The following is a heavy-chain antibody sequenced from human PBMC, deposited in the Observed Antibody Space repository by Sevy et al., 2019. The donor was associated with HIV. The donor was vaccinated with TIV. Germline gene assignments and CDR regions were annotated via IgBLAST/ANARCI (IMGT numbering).Heavy chain of an antibody. CDR2: IRYSGGST. Sequence: GGSLRLSCAASGFTFSTYAMTWVRQAPGKGLEWVSVIRYSGGSTYYADSVRGQFTISRDNSKNTLYLQMTSLRVEDKAVYYCAKDRVSGTYYTGDFDYWGQGTLVTVSS. CDR1: GFTFSTYA. V-gene: IGHV3-23*01. J-gene: IGHJ4*02. D-gene: IGHD3-10*01. CDR3: AKDRVSGTYYTGDFDY.